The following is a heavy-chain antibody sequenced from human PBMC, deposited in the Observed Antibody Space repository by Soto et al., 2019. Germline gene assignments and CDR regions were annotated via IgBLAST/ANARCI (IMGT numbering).Heavy chain of an antibody. CDR1: GFTFSDYA. J-gene: IGHJ4*02. CDR2: VSHDGRNT. CDR3: AKGGRQWLVTSDFNY. D-gene: IGHD6-19*01. Sequence: VPLVESGGGVVQPGRSLRLSCAASGFTFSDYAMHWVRQAPGKGLEWVAVVSHDGRNTHYTDSVKGRFTISRESSKNTVSLEMTSLRAEDTAVYYCAKGGRQWLVTSDFNYWGQGALVTVSS. V-gene: IGHV3-30*18.